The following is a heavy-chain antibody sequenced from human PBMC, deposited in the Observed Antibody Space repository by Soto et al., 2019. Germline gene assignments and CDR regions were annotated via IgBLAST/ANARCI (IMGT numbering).Heavy chain of an antibody. V-gene: IGHV1-18*01. J-gene: IGHJ6*02. Sequence: QVQLVQSRAEVKNPGAPLKVSCKASGYSFTRYGIAWARQAPGQGLEWMGWINTYNGNTNYVQNLQGRVTLTTDTSTSTAYMELTSLRSNDTAIYYCAMVDVYVTPSPQDVWGQGTTVIVSS. CDR1: GYSFTRYG. CDR2: INTYNGNT. D-gene: IGHD3-16*01. CDR3: AMVDVYVTPSPQDV.